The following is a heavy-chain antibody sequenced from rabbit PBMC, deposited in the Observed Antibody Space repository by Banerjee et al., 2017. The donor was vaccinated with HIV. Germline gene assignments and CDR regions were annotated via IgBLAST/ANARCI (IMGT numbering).Heavy chain of an antibody. CDR2: IYAGSSGTT. CDR1: GFDFSSYG. Sequence: QEQLVESGGGLVQPGGSLKLSCKASGFDFSSYGVSWVRQGPGKGLEWIACIYAGSSGTTYYASWAKGRFTISKTSSTTVTLQMTSLTVADTATYFCARAGFSFGYAGYSYADLTLWGQGTLVTVS. D-gene: IGHD6-1*01. CDR3: ARAGFSFGYAGYSYADLTL. J-gene: IGHJ3*01. V-gene: IGHV1S45*01.